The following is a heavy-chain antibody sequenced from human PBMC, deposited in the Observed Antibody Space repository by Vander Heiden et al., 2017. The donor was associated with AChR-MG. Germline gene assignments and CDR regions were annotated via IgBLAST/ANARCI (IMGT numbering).Heavy chain of an antibody. D-gene: IGHD6-19*01. J-gene: IGHJ4*02. CDR3: ARESVVAGYCDY. Sequence: QVQLQQRGAALLKPSETLSLPCAVYGGSVSGYYWSWSRQPPGKGLEWIGEIKHSGSTNYNPSLKSRVTISVDTSKNQFCLKLSSVTAADTAVYYCARESVVAGYCDYWGQGTLVTVSS. V-gene: IGHV4-34*01. CDR2: IKHSGST. CDR1: GGSVSGYY.